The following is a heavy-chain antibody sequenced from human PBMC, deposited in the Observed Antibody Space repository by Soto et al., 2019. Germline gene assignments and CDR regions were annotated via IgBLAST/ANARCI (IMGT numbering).Heavy chain of an antibody. CDR3: ARVRVDV. Sequence: SETLSLTCPFSGGSIIIGGHYWTWVRHHPGKGLEWMGYIYYTGSTSYNPSLESRLTMSVDTSKNQFSLRLDSVTAADTAVYSCARVRVDV. CDR1: GGSIIIGGHY. CDR2: IYYTGST. J-gene: IGHJ3*01. V-gene: IGHV4-31*03.